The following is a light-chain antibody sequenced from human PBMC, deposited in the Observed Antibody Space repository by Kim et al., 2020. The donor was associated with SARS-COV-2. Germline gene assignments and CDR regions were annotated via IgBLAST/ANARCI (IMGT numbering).Light chain of an antibody. CDR2: DAF. V-gene: IGKV3-11*01. CDR3: QPRSNWPIT. CDR1: QSVGSN. J-gene: IGKJ4*01. Sequence: LPPWERAPLSCRAIQSVGSNLAWYQQKPGQAPRLRIYDAFHGATCIPAKFSGSGSGTDFTRTISSPEPEDFAVYYCQPRSNWPITFGGGTKV.